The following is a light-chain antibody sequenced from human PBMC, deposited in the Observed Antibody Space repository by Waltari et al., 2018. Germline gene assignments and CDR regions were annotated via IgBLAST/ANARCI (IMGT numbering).Light chain of an antibody. Sequence: QSVLTQPPSVSGAPGQRVTIPCPGSSSNIGAGYGVHWYQHFPGTAPKLLIYGINKLPSGVPDRFSVSKSGTSASLAITGLQADDEADYYCQSYDNSLSSPWVFGGGTKLTVL. CDR1: SSNIGAGYG. CDR3: QSYDNSLSSPWV. J-gene: IGLJ3*02. CDR2: GIN. V-gene: IGLV1-40*01.